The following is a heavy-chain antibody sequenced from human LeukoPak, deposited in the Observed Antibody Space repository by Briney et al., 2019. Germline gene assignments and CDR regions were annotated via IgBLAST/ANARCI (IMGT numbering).Heavy chain of an antibody. CDR3: AKERTMVRGVLDV. V-gene: IGHV3-9*01. CDR1: GFTFDDYA. J-gene: IGHJ6*02. CDR2: ISWNSGSI. D-gene: IGHD3-10*01. Sequence: GRSLRLSCAAPGFTFDDYAMHWVRQAPGKGLEWVSGISWNSGSIGYADSVKGRFTISRDNAKNSLYLQMNSLRAEDTALYYCAKERTMVRGVLDVWGQGTTVTVSS.